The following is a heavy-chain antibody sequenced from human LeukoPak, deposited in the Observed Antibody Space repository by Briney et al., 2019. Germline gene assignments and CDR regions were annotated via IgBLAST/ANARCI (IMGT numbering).Heavy chain of an antibody. CDR3: ARFPTHPSPPPFDY. CDR1: GFTFSSYW. CDR2: IASDGSST. D-gene: IGHD2-2*01. J-gene: IGHJ4*02. V-gene: IGHV3-74*01. Sequence: PGGSLRLSCAASGFTFSSYWMNWVRQAPGKGLVWVSRIASDGSSTTYADSVKGRFSISRDNAKNTLYLQMNSLRVEDTAVYYCARFPTHPSPPPFDYWAREPWSPSPQ.